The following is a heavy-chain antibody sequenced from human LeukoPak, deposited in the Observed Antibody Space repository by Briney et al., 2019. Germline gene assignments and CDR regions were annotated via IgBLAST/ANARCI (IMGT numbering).Heavy chain of an antibody. CDR2: TNPNSGAT. CDR1: GYTFTGYY. J-gene: IGHJ3*02. V-gene: IGHV1-2*02. Sequence: ASVKVSCKASGYTFTGYYIHWVRQAPGQGLEWIGWTNPNSGATTYPQKFQGRGTMTRDRSISTAYMELNRLRSDDTAIYYCATGSGYDYLAIDIWGQGTVVTVSS. D-gene: IGHD5-12*01. CDR3: ATGSGYDYLAIDI.